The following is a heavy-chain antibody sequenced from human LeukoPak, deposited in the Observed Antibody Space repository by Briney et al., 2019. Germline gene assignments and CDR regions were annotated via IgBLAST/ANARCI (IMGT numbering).Heavy chain of an antibody. J-gene: IGHJ4*02. CDR1: GFTFSSYE. V-gene: IGHV3-48*03. D-gene: IGHD6-13*01. CDR2: ISSSGGTI. CDR3: AKDLPSSDSWWGFFDY. Sequence: GGSLRLSCAASGFTFSSYEMNWVRQAPGKGLEWVSYISSSGGTIYYADSVKGRFTISRDNSRNTLYLQMNSLRAEDTAVYYCAKDLPSSDSWWGFFDYWGQGTLVTVSS.